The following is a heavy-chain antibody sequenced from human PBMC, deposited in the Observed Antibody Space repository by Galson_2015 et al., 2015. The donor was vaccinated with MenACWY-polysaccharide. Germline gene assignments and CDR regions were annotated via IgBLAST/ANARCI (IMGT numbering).Heavy chain of an antibody. D-gene: IGHD3/OR15-3a*01. CDR1: GFTFNNYY. J-gene: IGHJ6*02. V-gene: IGHV3-23*01. Sequence: SLRLSCAAYGFTFNNYYMAWVRQAPGKGPEWVSALGKSGADTFYADSVRGRFTISRDNSQNTLYLHMNSLRLEDTAIYYCAKDLHWYGMDVWGHGTTVTVSS. CDR2: LGKSGADT. CDR3: AKDLHWYGMDV.